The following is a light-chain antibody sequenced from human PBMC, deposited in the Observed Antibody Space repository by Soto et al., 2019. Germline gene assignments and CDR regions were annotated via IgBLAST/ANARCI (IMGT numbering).Light chain of an antibody. J-gene: IGKJ2*01. V-gene: IGKV1-39*01. CDR1: QDISNY. CDR3: QQYYSYPQA. CDR2: AGS. Sequence: IHMTHSPSSLSASVGDRVTITCQASQDISNYLNWYQQKPGKAPKLLVYAGSTLQYGVPSRFSGSGSGTDFTLTISCLQSEDFATYFCQQYYSYPQALGQGTKVDIK.